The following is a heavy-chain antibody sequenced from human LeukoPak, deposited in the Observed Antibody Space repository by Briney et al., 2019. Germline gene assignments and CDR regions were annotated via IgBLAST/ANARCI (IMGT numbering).Heavy chain of an antibody. D-gene: IGHD1-26*01. CDR3: AKDHRGSYYFVAPGYFQH. Sequence: GGSLRLSCAASGFTFHNFAMSWVRQAPGKGLEWVSSISSSGEFTFYADSVKGRFTIFRDNSRYTLYLQMNSLRAEDTAVYYCAKDHRGSYYFVAPGYFQHWGQGTLVTVSS. J-gene: IGHJ1*01. CDR2: ISSSGEFT. V-gene: IGHV3-23*01. CDR1: GFTFHNFA.